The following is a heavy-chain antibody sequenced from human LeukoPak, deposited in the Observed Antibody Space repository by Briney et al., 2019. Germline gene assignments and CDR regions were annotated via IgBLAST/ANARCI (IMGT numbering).Heavy chain of an antibody. D-gene: IGHD3-10*01. CDR3: ARASGGDGSGSL. Sequence: SETLSLTCTVSGYFISTSYYWGWIRQPPGKGLEWIGSIHHSGDTYYNPSLKSRVTISVDTSKNQFSLNLSSVTAADTAVYYCARASGGDGSGSLWGQGTLVTVSS. J-gene: IGHJ4*02. CDR2: IHHSGDT. V-gene: IGHV4-38-2*02. CDR1: GYFISTSYY.